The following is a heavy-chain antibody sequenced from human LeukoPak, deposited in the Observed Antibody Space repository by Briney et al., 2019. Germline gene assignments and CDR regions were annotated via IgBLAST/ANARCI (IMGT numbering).Heavy chain of an antibody. D-gene: IGHD1-26*01. CDR2: VYHNGET. J-gene: IGHJ6*03. V-gene: IGHV4-38-2*02. CDR1: GYSITTNYY. CDR3: VTPRSWELSDMAV. Sequence: KPSETLSLTCTVSGYSITTNYYWAGIRQSPGTGLEWIGSVYHNGETYYNSSLKSRVIISVDTSNNEFSLRLTSVTAADTAVYYCVTPRSWELSDMAVWGKGTTVIVSS.